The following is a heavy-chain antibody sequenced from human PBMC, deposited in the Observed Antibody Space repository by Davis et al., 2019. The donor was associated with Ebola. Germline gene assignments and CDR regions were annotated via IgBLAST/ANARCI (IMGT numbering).Heavy chain of an antibody. Sequence: SETLSLTCSVSGDSISSSGYYWCWIRQPPGKGLEWIASVNYVGNTFYNPSLKNRVTISADTSNNQFSLKLNSVTAADTAVYYCAGLSTSPPALGMDVWGQGTTVTVSS. D-gene: IGHD2-2*01. J-gene: IGHJ6*02. V-gene: IGHV4-39*01. CDR1: GDSISSSGYY. CDR2: VNYVGNT. CDR3: AGLSTSPPALGMDV.